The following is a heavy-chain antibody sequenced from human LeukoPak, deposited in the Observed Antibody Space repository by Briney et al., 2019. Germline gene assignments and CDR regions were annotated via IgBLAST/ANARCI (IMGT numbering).Heavy chain of an antibody. Sequence: GGSLRLTCTASGFTFGDHSVSWFRQAPGKGLEWVGFIRSKAYGGTAEYAASVKGRFTISRDDSKSVAYLQMDSLKTEDTAVYYCTREIRYFDWFQADYWGQGTLVTVSS. J-gene: IGHJ4*02. D-gene: IGHD3-9*01. CDR1: GFTFGDHS. CDR2: IRSKAYGGTA. CDR3: TREIRYFDWFQADY. V-gene: IGHV3-49*03.